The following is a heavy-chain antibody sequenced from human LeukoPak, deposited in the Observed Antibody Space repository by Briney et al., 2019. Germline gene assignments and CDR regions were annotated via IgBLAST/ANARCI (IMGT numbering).Heavy chain of an antibody. CDR3: ARDQGYTAMGQYYYYGMDV. J-gene: IGHJ6*02. CDR1: GGSISSYY. Sequence: SETLSLTGTGSGGSISSYYWSWIRQPPGKGLEWIGYIYYSGSTNYNPSLKSRVTISVDTSKNQFSLKLSSVTAADTAVYYCARDQGYTAMGQYYYYGMDVWGQGTTVTVSS. D-gene: IGHD5-18*01. CDR2: IYYSGST. V-gene: IGHV4-59*01.